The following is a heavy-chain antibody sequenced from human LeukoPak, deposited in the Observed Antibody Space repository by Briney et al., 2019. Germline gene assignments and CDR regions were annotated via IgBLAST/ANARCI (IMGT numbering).Heavy chain of an antibody. V-gene: IGHV3-23*01. CDR3: VKGRSGTLYYFDY. CDR2: ISGSGSST. Sequence: GGSLRLSCAASGSTFSSNAMGWARQAPGRGRGGGSTISGSGSSTYYADSVKGRFTISRDNTKNTLYLQMNSLRAQDTAVYYCVKGRSGTLYYFDYWGQGTLVTVSS. CDR1: GSTFSSNA. J-gene: IGHJ4*02. D-gene: IGHD3-10*01.